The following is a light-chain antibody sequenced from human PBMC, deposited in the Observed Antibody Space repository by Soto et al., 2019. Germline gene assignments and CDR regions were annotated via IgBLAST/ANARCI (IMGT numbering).Light chain of an antibody. CDR3: SSYTSSNTLV. CDR1: SSDVGAYNY. CDR2: EVS. V-gene: IGLV2-14*01. J-gene: IGLJ1*01. Sequence: ALTQPPSASGSPGQSVTISCTGTSSDVGAYNYVSWYQQHPGKAPKLMIYEVSNRPSGVSNRFSGSKSGSTASLTISGLQAEDEADYYCSSYTSSNTLVFGTGTKVTVL.